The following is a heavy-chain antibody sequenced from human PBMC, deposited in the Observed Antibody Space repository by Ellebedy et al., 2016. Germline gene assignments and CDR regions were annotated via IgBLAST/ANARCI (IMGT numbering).Heavy chain of an antibody. CDR3: ADSGYSYAWGY. CDR2: LTPDAGT. V-gene: IGHV3-53*01. CDR1: GFTVSSSY. J-gene: IGHJ4*02. Sequence: GGSLRLSCAASGFTVSSSYISWFRQAPGKGLEWVSILTPDAGTAHVDSVKGRFTLSRDNSKNTVYLQMNSLTAEDTAVYFCADSGYSYAWGYWGQGTLVTVSS. D-gene: IGHD5-18*01.